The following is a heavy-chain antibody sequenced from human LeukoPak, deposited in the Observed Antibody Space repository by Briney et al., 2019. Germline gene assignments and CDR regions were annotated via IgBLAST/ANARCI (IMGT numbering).Heavy chain of an antibody. V-gene: IGHV3-53*01. D-gene: IGHD6-19*01. J-gene: IGHJ4*02. CDR2: LHTGAGT. Sequence: GGSLRLSCAASGFTVSGNYMSWVRQAPGRGLEWVSVLHTGAGTYYADSVKGRFTISSDNSENTLYLQMNNLRAEDTAVYYCARAVAGRSYFDYWGQGTLVTVSS. CDR3: ARAVAGRSYFDY. CDR1: GFTVSGNY.